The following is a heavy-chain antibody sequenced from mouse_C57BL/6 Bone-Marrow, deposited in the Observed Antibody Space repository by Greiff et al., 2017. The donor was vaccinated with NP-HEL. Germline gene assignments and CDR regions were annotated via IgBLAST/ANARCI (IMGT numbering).Heavy chain of an antibody. J-gene: IGHJ3*01. V-gene: IGHV3-6*01. D-gene: IGHD1-3*01. CDR1: GYSITSGYY. CDR3: ARRGLYRFAY. Sequence: EVQLQESGPGLVKPSQSLSLTCSVTGYSITSGYYWNWIRQFPGNKLEWMGYISYDGSNNYNPSLKNRISITRDTSKNQFFLKLNSVTTEDTATYYCARRGLYRFAYWGQGTLVTVSA. CDR2: ISYDGSN.